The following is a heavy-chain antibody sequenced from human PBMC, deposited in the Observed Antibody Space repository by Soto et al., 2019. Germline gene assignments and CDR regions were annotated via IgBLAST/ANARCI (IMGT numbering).Heavy chain of an antibody. CDR1: GYTFTSYY. CDR2: INPSGGST. Sequence: ASVKVSCKASGYTFTSYYMHWVRQAPGQGLEWMGIINPSGGSTSYAQKFQGRVTMTRDTSTSTVYMELSSLRSEDTAAYYCARVALWFGELAYYYYGMDVWGQGTTVTVSS. J-gene: IGHJ6*02. V-gene: IGHV1-46*01. D-gene: IGHD3-10*01. CDR3: ARVALWFGELAYYYYGMDV.